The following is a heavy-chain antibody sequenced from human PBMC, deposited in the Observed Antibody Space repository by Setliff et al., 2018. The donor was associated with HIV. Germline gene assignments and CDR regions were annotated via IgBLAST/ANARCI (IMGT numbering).Heavy chain of an antibody. V-gene: IGHV1-18*01. J-gene: IGHJ4*02. CDR2: ISAYNGNT. CDR3: ARDGYYYDGSAYSTFDY. Sequence: ASVKVSCKASGYTFINYGISWVRQAPGQGLEWMGWISAYNGNTNYARQLQGRVTMTTDTSTSTAYMELRSLRPDDTAVYYCARDGYYYDGSAYSTFDYWGQGTLVTVSS. CDR1: GYTFINYG. D-gene: IGHD3-22*01.